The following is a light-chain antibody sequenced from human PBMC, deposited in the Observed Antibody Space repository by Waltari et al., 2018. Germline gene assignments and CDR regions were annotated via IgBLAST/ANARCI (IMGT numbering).Light chain of an antibody. CDR3: CSYSGTSSYVL. CDR1: SSDIGSYNL. CDR2: EVT. Sequence: QSALTQPASVSGSPGQSITISCTGASSDIGSYNLVSWYQQHPGKAPKLIIYEVTKRPSGVSDRFSGAKSGNTASLTIPGLQAEDEADFYCCSYSGTSSYVLFGGGTKLTVL. J-gene: IGLJ3*02. V-gene: IGLV2-23*02.